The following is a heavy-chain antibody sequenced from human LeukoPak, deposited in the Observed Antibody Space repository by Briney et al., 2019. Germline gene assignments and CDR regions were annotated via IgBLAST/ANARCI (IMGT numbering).Heavy chain of an antibody. J-gene: IGHJ4*02. D-gene: IGHD3-22*01. CDR2: INPSVGST. Sequence: ASVKVSCKASGYTFTSYYMHWVRQAPGQGLEWMGIINPSVGSTDYAQKFQGRVTMTRDTSTNTVYMELSSLRSEDMAVYYCARDWTAYSSSGSIFDYWGQGTLVTVSS. CDR1: GYTFTSYY. CDR3: ARDWTAYSSSGSIFDY. V-gene: IGHV1-46*01.